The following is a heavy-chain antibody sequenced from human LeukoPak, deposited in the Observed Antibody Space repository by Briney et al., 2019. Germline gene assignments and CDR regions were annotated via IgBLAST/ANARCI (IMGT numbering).Heavy chain of an antibody. V-gene: IGHV3-30*03. J-gene: IGHJ4*02. Sequence: GRAPRLSFAASGFTFSSYCMHWGRPAPGKGVGWGAVISYDGSNKYYADSVKGRFTISRDNSKNTLYLQMNSLRAEDTAVYYCATRISGYDFWDTAMVTESYFDYWGQGTLVTVSS. D-gene: IGHD5-18*01. CDR1: GFTFSSYC. CDR3: ATRISGYDFWDTAMVTESYFDY. CDR2: ISYDGSNK.